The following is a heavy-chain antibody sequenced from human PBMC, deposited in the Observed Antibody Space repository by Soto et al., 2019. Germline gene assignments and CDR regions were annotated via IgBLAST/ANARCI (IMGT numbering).Heavy chain of an antibody. CDR1: GYTFTSYA. CDR3: ARDIYMAAAGTAYDY. CDR2: INTYDGDT. J-gene: IGHJ4*02. V-gene: IGHV1-2*04. D-gene: IGHD6-13*01. Sequence: ASVKVSCKASGYTFTSYAMHWVRQAPGQRLEWMGWINTYDGDTKYAQKFEGWVTMTRDTSINTDYLELNGLTSDDTAIYYCARDIYMAAAGTAYDYWGQGTLVTVSS.